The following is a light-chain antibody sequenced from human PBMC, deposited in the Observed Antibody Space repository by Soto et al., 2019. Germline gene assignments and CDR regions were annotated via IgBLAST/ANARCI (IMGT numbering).Light chain of an antibody. V-gene: IGLV1-44*01. Sequence: QSVLTQPPSASGTPGQRVTNSCSGSSSNIGSNTVNWYQQLPGTAPKLLIYSNNQRPSGVPDRFSGSKSGTSASLAISGLQYEDEADYYCAAWDDSLNGVVFGGRTKVTVL. CDR1: SSNIGSNT. J-gene: IGLJ2*01. CDR3: AAWDDSLNGVV. CDR2: SNN.